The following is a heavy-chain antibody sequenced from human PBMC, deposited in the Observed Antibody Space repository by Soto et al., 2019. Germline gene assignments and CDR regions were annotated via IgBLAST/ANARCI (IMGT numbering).Heavy chain of an antibody. D-gene: IGHD2-15*01. CDR1: GYSFTSYD. CDR2: MNPNSGNT. J-gene: IGHJ4*02. CDR3: AKDYGGTPHCDY. V-gene: IGHV1-8*01. Sequence: ASVKVSCKASGYSFTSYDINWVRQATGQGLEWMGWMNPNSGNTGYAQKFQGRLTMTRNTSIGAAYMELSSLRSDDTAVYYCAKDYGGTPHCDYWGQGTLVTVSS.